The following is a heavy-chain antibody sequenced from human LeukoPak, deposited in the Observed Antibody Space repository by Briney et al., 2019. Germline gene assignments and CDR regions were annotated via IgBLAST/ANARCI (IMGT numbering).Heavy chain of an antibody. V-gene: IGHV3-73*01. CDR3: TRLPAYCSGGSCYFDY. CDR1: GFTFSGSA. J-gene: IGHJ4*02. Sequence: GGSLKLSCAASGFTFSGSAMHWVRQASGKGLEWVGRIKDKANNYAAAYAASMKGRFTISRDDSKNTAYLQMNSLKTEDTGGFYCTRLPAYCSGGSCYFDYWGQGTLVTVSS. CDR2: IKDKANNYAA. D-gene: IGHD2-15*01.